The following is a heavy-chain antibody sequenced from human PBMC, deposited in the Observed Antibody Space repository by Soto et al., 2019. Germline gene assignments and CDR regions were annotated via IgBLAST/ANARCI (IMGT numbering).Heavy chain of an antibody. CDR2: INHSGST. J-gene: IGHJ6*03. CDR1: GGSFSGYY. CDR3: ARGAWLVYYYYYMDV. D-gene: IGHD6-6*01. V-gene: IGHV4-34*01. Sequence: PSETLSLTCAVYGGSFSGYYWSWIRQPPGKGLEWIGEINHSGSTNYNPSLKSRVTISVDTSKNQFSLKLSSVTAADTAVYYCARGAWLVYYYYYMDVWGKGTTVTVSS.